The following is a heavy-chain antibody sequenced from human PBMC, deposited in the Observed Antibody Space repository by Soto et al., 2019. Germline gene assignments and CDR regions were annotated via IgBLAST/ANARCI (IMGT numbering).Heavy chain of an antibody. CDR1: GYTFTTSG. J-gene: IGHJ4*02. CDR3: ARVRGIPADADY. V-gene: IGHV1-18*01. Sequence: QVQLVQSGAEVKKPGASVKVSCKASGYTFTTSGIGWVRQAPGQGLEWMGMISAYNGNTNYAQKFQDRVTLTTDTPTSTAYMELRSLKSDDTATYYCARVRGIPADADYWGQGTLVTVSS. CDR2: ISAYNGNT. D-gene: IGHD2-2*01.